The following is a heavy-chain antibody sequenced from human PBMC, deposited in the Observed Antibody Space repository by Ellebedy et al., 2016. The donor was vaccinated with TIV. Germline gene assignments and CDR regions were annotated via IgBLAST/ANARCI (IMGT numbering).Heavy chain of an antibody. V-gene: IGHV3-23*01. Sequence: GESLKISCVASGFTFSGYAMSWVRQAPGKGLEWVSGIFGSGGGISYADSVKGRFTISRDNSKSMVHLQMNSLRPEDTAVYYCAKDRTSGDGYGVFDQWGQGTLVTVSS. CDR1: GFTFSGYA. D-gene: IGHD5-18*01. CDR2: IFGSGGGI. J-gene: IGHJ4*02. CDR3: AKDRTSGDGYGVFDQ.